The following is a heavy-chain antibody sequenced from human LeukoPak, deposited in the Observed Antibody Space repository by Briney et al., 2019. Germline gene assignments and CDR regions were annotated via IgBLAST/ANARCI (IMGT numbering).Heavy chain of an antibody. D-gene: IGHD6-19*01. CDR3: ARKPKDSSGWYAN. CDR2: ISANGGDT. CDR1: GFTFSDFA. Sequence: GGSLRLSCAASGFTFSDFAMNWVRQAPGKGLEWVSTISANGGDTYYADSVTGRFTISRDNSKNALSLQMNSLRAEDTAVYYCARKPKDSSGWYANWGQGTLVTVSS. V-gene: IGHV3-23*01. J-gene: IGHJ4*02.